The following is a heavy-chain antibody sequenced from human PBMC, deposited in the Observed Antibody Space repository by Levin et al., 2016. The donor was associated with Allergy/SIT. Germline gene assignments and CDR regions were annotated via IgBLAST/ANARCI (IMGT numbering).Heavy chain of an antibody. D-gene: IGHD4-23*01. Sequence: ASVKVSCKASGGTFSSYAISWVRQAPGQGLEWMGWINPNSGGTNYAQKFQGRVTMTRDTSISTAYMELSRLRSDDTAVYYCARDLIYGGLRIDYGMDVWGQGTTVTVSS. J-gene: IGHJ6*02. CDR3: ARDLIYGGLRIDYGMDV. CDR1: GGTFSSYA. CDR2: INPNSGGT. V-gene: IGHV1-2*02.